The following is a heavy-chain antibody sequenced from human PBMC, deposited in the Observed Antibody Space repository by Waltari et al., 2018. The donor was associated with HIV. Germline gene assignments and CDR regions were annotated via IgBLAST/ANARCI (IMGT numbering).Heavy chain of an antibody. J-gene: IGHJ4*02. V-gene: IGHV6-1*02. CDR3: ARDSNGLDY. CDR1: GDSVSSSSAA. Sequence: HVQLLQSGPVLVTSSQTLSITCAISGDSVSSSSAARHGIRLSPSGRLEWLGRTYHRSKWFQLYAPSVRGRIRVDVDTSVNHFSLHLDSVTPDDTAVYYCARDSNGLDYWGQGTVVTVSS. CDR2: TYHRSKWFQ. D-gene: IGHD4-4*01.